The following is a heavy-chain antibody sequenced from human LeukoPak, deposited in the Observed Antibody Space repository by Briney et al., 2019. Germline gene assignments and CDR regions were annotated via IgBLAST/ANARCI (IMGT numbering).Heavy chain of an antibody. V-gene: IGHV3-23*01. CDR1: GFTLTTYA. CDR3: AKDGYNWISFDD. J-gene: IGHJ4*02. D-gene: IGHD1-20*01. Sequence: GGSLRLSCVASGFTLTTYAMSWVRQAPGKGLEWVSSVSGTGFTTHYADSVKGRFTISRDTSKNILYLEMSSLRAEDTAVYYCAKDGYNWISFDDWGQGTLVAVSS. CDR2: VSGTGFTT.